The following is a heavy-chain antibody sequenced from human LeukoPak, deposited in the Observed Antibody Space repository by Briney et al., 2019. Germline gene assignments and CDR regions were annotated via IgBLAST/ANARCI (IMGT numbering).Heavy chain of an antibody. J-gene: IGHJ6*03. CDR2: ISAYNGNT. CDR3: ARVPPREQLVSVYYYYYYMDV. Sequence: ASVKVSCKASGYTFTSYGISWVRQAPGQGLEWMGWISAYNGNTNYAQKLQGRVTMTTDTSTSTAYMELRSLRSDDTAVYYCARVPPREQLVSVYYYYYYMDVWGKGTTVTVSS. CDR1: GYTFTSYG. D-gene: IGHD6-6*01. V-gene: IGHV1-18*01.